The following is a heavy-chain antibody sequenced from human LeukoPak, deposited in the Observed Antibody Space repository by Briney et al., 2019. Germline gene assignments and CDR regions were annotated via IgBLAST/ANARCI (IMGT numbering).Heavy chain of an antibody. V-gene: IGHV1-8*01. CDR1: GYTFTSYD. D-gene: IGHD6-19*01. CDR2: MNPNSGNT. Sequence: ASVKVSCKASGYTFTSYDINWVRQATGQGLGWMGWMNPNSGNTGYAQKFQGRVTMTRNTSISTAYMELSSLRSEDTAVYYCARDSAWISGWDYYYYMDVWGKGTTVTISS. J-gene: IGHJ6*03. CDR3: ARDSAWISGWDYYYYMDV.